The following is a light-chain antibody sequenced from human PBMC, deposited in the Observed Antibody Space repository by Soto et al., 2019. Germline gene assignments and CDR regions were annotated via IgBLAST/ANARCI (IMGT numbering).Light chain of an antibody. V-gene: IGKV3-11*01. CDR2: DAS. Sequence: EIALTQSPATLSLSPGERATLSCRANRTVFNFLIWYQRKPGQAPRLLIYDASNRATDIPARFSGTGSGTDFRLTISSLEPEDFALYFCQQRAIWPYTFGPGTKLEIK. CDR1: RTVFNF. CDR3: QQRAIWPYT. J-gene: IGKJ2*01.